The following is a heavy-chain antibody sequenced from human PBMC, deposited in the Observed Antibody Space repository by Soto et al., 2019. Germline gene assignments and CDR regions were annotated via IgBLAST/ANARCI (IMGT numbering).Heavy chain of an antibody. D-gene: IGHD3-22*01. V-gene: IGHV3-21*01. J-gene: IGHJ4*02. CDR3: ASSYDSSGYIFDY. CDR1: GFTFSSYS. Sequence: GGALRLSCAASGFTFSSYSMNWVRQAPGKGLEWVSSISSSSSYIYYADSVKGRFTISRDNAKNSLYLQMNSLRAEDTAVYYCASSYDSSGYIFDYWGQGTLVTVSS. CDR2: ISSSSSYI.